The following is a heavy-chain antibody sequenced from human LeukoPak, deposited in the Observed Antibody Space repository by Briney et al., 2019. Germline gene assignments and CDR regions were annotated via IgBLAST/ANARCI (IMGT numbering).Heavy chain of an antibody. V-gene: IGHV4-39*01. Sequence: SSETLSLTCTVSGGSISSSSYHWGWIRQPPGKGLEWIGSIYYSGSTYYNPSLKSRVTISVDTSKNQFSLKLSSVTAADTAVYYCARSLIYSGYDYYFDYWGQGTLVTVSS. CDR1: GGSISSSSYH. CDR3: ARSLIYSGYDYYFDY. CDR2: IYYSGST. D-gene: IGHD5-12*01. J-gene: IGHJ4*02.